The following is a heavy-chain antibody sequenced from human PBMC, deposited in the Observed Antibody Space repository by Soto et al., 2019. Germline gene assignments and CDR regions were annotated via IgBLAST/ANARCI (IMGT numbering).Heavy chain of an antibody. CDR1: GGSISSYY. CDR3: ARYYSNQYNWFDP. CDR2: IYYSGST. V-gene: IGHV4-59*08. Sequence: PSETLSLTCTVSGGSISSYYWSWIRQPPGKGLEWIGYIYYSGSTNYNPSLKSRVTISVDTSKNQFSLKLSSVTAADTAVYYCARYYSNQYNWFDPWGQGALVTVSS. J-gene: IGHJ5*02. D-gene: IGHD4-4*01.